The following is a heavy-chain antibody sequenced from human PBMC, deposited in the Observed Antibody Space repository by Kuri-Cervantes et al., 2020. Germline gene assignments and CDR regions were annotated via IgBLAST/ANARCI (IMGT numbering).Heavy chain of an antibody. CDR2: IYYSGST. D-gene: IGHD6-13*01. V-gene: IGHV4-61*01. J-gene: IGHJ4*02. CDR1: GGSVSSGSYY. CDR3: AIPAGYSSSWDHFDY. Sequence: SETLSLTCTVSGGSVSSGSYYWSWIRQPPGKGLEWIGYIYYSGSTNYNPSLKSRVTISVDTSKNQFSLKLSSVTAADTAVYYCAIPAGYSSSWDHFDYWGQGTLVTVSS.